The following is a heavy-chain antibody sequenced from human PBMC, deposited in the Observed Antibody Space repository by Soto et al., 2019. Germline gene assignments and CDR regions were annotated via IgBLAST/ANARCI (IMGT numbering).Heavy chain of an antibody. CDR1: GFTFSNAW. CDR3: TTGSTYSVVINTIAAAGKGSDYYYYGMDV. D-gene: IGHD6-13*01. CDR2: IKSKTDGGTT. J-gene: IGHJ6*02. Sequence: GGSLRLSCAASGFTFSNAWMNWVRQAPGKGLEWVGRIKSKTDGGTTDYAAPVKGRFTISRDDSKNTLYLQMNSLKTEATAVYYCTTGSTYSVVINTIAAAGKGSDYYYYGMDVWGQGTTVTVSS. V-gene: IGHV3-15*07.